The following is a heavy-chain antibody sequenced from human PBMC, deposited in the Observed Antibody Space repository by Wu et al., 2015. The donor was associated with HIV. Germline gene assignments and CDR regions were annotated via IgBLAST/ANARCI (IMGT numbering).Heavy chain of an antibody. CDR3: ARSAWVLGGHFDY. Sequence: QVQLVQSGAEVKKPGASVKVSCKASGYTFSSYGINWVRQAPGQGLEWMGWISPYRDNTNYAQKYQGRISMTTDTSTNTAHMELRSLISDDTAVYYCARSAWVLGGHFDYWGQGTVVTVSS. CDR2: ISPYRDNT. CDR1: GYTFSSYG. V-gene: IGHV1-18*01. J-gene: IGHJ4*02. D-gene: IGHD4/OR15-4a*01.